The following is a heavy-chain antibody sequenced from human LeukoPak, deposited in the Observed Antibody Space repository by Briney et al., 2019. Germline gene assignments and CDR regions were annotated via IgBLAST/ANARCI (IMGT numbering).Heavy chain of an antibody. J-gene: IGHJ4*02. CDR1: GFTFSYA. Sequence: ASVKVSCKASGFTFSYAISWVRQAPGQGLEWMGGNIPIFGTTDYAQNFQGRVTFTTDESTSTAYMELSSLRSEDTAVYYCARGAWGYNYGYHNYWGQGTLVTVSS. D-gene: IGHD5-18*01. CDR2: NIPIFGTT. V-gene: IGHV1-69*05. CDR3: ARGAWGYNYGYHNY.